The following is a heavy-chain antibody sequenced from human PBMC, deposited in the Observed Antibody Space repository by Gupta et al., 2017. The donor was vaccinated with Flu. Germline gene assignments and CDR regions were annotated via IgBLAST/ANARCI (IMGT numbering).Heavy chain of an antibody. V-gene: IGHV3-30*18. D-gene: IGHD2-8*01. CDR1: GVPVCTHG. Sequence: QVPLVESGGGGGPPGRPLRLSLDAPGVPVCTHGVDWVAQVPGKGLEWVAVISYDRSNKYFADSVKARFTITRDNSKNTLYLQMNSLRAEDTAVYYCAKVLLHGAPSGWFDPWGQGTLVTVSS. J-gene: IGHJ5*02. CDR3: AKVLLHGAPSGWFDP. CDR2: ISYDRSNK.